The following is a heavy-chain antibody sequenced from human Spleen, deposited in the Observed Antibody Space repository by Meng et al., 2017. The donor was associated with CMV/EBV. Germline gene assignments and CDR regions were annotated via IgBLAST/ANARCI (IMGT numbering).Heavy chain of an antibody. V-gene: IGHV3-23*01. Sequence: GRSLRLSCAASGFTFSSYAMSWVRRAPGRGLEWVSTISASGDRTYYADSVKGRLTISRDNSKNTLYLQMISLRAEDTAVYYCARNFAVTYYYGMDVWGQGTTVTVSS. CDR1: GFTFSSYA. CDR2: ISASGDRT. J-gene: IGHJ6*02. D-gene: IGHD4-17*01. CDR3: ARNFAVTYYYGMDV.